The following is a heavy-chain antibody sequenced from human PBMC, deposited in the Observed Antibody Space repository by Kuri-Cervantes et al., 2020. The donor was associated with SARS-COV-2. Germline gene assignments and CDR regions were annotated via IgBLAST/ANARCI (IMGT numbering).Heavy chain of an antibody. D-gene: IGHD3-3*01. CDR3: AGAARITIFGVVMAFDI. CDR1: GGSISSGGYY. CDR2: IYYSGST. V-gene: IGHV4-31*01. J-gene: IGHJ3*02. Sequence: LRLSCTVSGGSISSGGYYSSWIRRHPGKGLEWIGYIYYSGSTYYNPSLKSLVTISVDTYKNQCSLKLSSVTAADTAVYYCAGAARITIFGVVMAFDIWGQGTTVTVSS.